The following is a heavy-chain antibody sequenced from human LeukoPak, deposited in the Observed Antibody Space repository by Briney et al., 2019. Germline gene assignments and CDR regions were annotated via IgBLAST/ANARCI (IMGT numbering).Heavy chain of an antibody. J-gene: IGHJ4*02. CDR1: GFTFSSYA. Sequence: QPGGSLRLSCAASGFTFSSYAMSWVRQAPGKGLEWVSAISGSGGSTYYADSVKGRFTISRDNSKNSLYLQMNSLRAEDTAVYYCARCKDDYDSSGYGYFDYWGQGTLVTVSS. D-gene: IGHD3-22*01. V-gene: IGHV3-23*01. CDR3: ARCKDDYDSSGYGYFDY. CDR2: ISGSGGST.